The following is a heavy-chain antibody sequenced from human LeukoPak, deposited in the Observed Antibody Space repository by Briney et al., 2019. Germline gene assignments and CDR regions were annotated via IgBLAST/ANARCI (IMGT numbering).Heavy chain of an antibody. Sequence: ASVKVSCKASGYTFTGYYMHWVRQAPGQGLEWMGWINPNSGGTNYAQKFQGRATMTRDTSISTAYMELSRLRSDDTAVYYCARDQTLLWFGEATYYGMDVWGQGTTVTVSS. CDR1: GYTFTGYY. CDR3: ARDQTLLWFGEATYYGMDV. CDR2: INPNSGGT. D-gene: IGHD3-10*01. J-gene: IGHJ6*02. V-gene: IGHV1-2*02.